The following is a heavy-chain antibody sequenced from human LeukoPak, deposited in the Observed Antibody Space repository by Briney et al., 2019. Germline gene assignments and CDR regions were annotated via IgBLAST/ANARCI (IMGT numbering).Heavy chain of an antibody. CDR1: GGTFSSYA. V-gene: IGHV1-69*01. CDR2: IIPIFGTA. D-gene: IGHD6-19*01. CDR3: AKRIAVAGDDYYYGMDV. J-gene: IGHJ6*02. Sequence: EASVKVSCKASGGTFSSYAISWVRQAPGQGLEWMGGIIPIFGTANYAQKFQGRVTITADESTSTAYMELSSLRSEDTAVYYCAKRIAVAGDDYYYGMDVWGQGTTVTVSS.